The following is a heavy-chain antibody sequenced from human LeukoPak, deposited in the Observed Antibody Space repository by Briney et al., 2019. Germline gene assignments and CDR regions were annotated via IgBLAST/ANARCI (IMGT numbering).Heavy chain of an antibody. CDR3: ARDRMGSHSSGWYDWFDP. V-gene: IGHV4-39*07. CDR2: MYDSGST. J-gene: IGHJ5*02. CDR1: GGSIRSSSYY. Sequence: SETLSLTCTVSGGSIRSSSYYWGWIRQPPGKGLEWIGSMYDSGSTYYNPSLKSRVTISLDTSKNQFSLKMNSVSAADTAVYYCARDRMGSHSSGWYDWFDPWGQGTLVTVSS. D-gene: IGHD6-19*01.